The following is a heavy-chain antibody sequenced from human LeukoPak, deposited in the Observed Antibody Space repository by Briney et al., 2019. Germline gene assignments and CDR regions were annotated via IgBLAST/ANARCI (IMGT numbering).Heavy chain of an antibody. Sequence: PGGSLGLSCAASGFTVSSNYMSWVRQALGKWLEWVSMIYAGGSTYYADSVKGRFTISRDNSKNTLYLQMSSLRAEDTAVYYCASGLYGMDVWGQGTTVTVSS. CDR1: GFTVSSNY. D-gene: IGHD2-21*01. V-gene: IGHV3-66*01. J-gene: IGHJ6*02. CDR3: ASGLYGMDV. CDR2: IYAGGST.